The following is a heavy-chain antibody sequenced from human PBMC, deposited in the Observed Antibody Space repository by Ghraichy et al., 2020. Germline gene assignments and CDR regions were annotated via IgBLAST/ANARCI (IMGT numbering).Heavy chain of an antibody. Sequence: SETLSLTCTVSRGSINSYYWSWIRQPPGKGLEWIGYIFYTGSTNYNPSLKSRVTISIDTSKIQFSLKLTSVTAADTAVYYCAGFADRGNSHQFWGQGTLATVSS. CDR3: AGFADRGNSHQF. CDR1: RGSINSYY. J-gene: IGHJ4*02. V-gene: IGHV4-59*08. CDR2: IFYTGST. D-gene: IGHD3-10*01.